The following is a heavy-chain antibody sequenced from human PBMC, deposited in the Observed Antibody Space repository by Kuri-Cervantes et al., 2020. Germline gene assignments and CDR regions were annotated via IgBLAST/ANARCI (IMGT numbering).Heavy chain of an antibody. CDR2: IYTSGST. CDR3: ARIAPDYDFWSGYYKSSYFDD. V-gene: IGHV4-4*07. D-gene: IGHD3-3*01. Sequence: SETLSLTCTVSGGSISSYYWSWIRQPAGKGLEWIGRIYTSGSTNYNPFLKSRVTMSVDTSKNQFSLKLSSVTAADTAVYYCARIAPDYDFWSGYYKSSYFDDWGQGTLVTVSS. J-gene: IGHJ4*02. CDR1: GGSISSYY.